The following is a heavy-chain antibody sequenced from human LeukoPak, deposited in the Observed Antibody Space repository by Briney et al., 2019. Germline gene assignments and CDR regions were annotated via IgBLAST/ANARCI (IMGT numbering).Heavy chain of an antibody. Sequence: HPGGSLRLSCTSSGFTFGDYAMSWSRQAPGKGLEWVAFIRGKAYGGTTEYAASVKGRFIISRDDSKSIAYLQMNSLKTEDTAVYYCTKYSGRIDYWGQGTLVTVSS. CDR2: IRGKAYGGTT. V-gene: IGHV3-49*03. D-gene: IGHD5-18*01. CDR1: GFTFGDYA. CDR3: TKYSGRIDY. J-gene: IGHJ4*02.